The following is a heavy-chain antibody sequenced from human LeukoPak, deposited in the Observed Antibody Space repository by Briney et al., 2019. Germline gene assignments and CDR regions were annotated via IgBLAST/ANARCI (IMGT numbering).Heavy chain of an antibody. Sequence: SETLSLTCAVYGGSFSGYYWSWIRQPPGKGLEWIGEINHSGSTNYNPSLKSRVTISVDASKNQFSPKLSSVTAADTAVCYCGRNMVRGRYFQHWGQGTPVTVSS. J-gene: IGHJ1*01. V-gene: IGHV4-34*01. CDR2: INHSGST. CDR3: GRNMVRGRYFQH. D-gene: IGHD3-10*01. CDR1: GGSFSGYY.